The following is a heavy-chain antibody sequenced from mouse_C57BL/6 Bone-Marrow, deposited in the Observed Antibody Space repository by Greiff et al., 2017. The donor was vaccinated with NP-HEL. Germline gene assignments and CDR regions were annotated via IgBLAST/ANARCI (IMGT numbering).Heavy chain of an antibody. J-gene: IGHJ4*01. CDR1: GYTFTDYN. CDR2: INPNNGGT. V-gene: IGHV1-22*01. D-gene: IGHD1-1*01. CDR3: ALIASVVDTNYYAMDY. Sequence: EVQLQQSGPELVKPGASVKMSCKASGYTFTDYNMHWVKQSHGKGLEWIGYINPNNGGTSYNQKFKGKATLTVDKSSSTAYMELRSLTSEDSAVYYCALIASVVDTNYYAMDYWGQGTSVTVSS.